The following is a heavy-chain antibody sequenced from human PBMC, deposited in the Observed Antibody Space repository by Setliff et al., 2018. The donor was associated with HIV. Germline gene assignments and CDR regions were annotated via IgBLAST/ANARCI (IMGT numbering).Heavy chain of an antibody. CDR2: IYYSGST. J-gene: IGHJ4*02. CDR1: GGSISSSSYY. CDR3: ARVAWRLRYFDY. Sequence: PSETLSLTCTVSGGSISSSSYYWGWIRQPPGKGLEWIGSIYYSGSTYYNPSLKSRVTISVDTSKNQFSLKLSSVTAADTAVYYCARVAWRLRYFDYWGQGTLVTVSS. V-gene: IGHV4-39*01. D-gene: IGHD5-18*01.